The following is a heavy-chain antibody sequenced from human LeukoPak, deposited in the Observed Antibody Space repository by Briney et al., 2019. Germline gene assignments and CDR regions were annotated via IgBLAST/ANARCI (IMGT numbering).Heavy chain of an antibody. CDR1: GESLSKYY. Sequence: ASETLSLTCAVYGESLSKYYWTWIRQSPRKGLEWIGEIKHRGSTNLNPSLKSRVTLSVDTSKYQFSLKLTSVTAADAAVYYCASSVGSTDYWGQGTLVTASS. J-gene: IGHJ4*02. CDR2: IKHRGST. CDR3: ASSVGSTDY. D-gene: IGHD1-26*01. V-gene: IGHV4-34*01.